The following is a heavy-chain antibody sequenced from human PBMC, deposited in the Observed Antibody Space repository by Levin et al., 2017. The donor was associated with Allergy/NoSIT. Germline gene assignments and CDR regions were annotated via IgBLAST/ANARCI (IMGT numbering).Heavy chain of an antibody. CDR2: ISWNSGSI. Sequence: GGSLRLSCAASGFTFDDYAMHWVRQAPGKGLEWVSGISWNSGSIGYADSVKGRFTISRDNAKNSLYLQMNSLRAEDTALYYCAKDRSGDYFLLYLFDYWGQGTLVTVSS. D-gene: IGHD4-17*01. V-gene: IGHV3-9*01. CDR3: AKDRSGDYFLLYLFDY. CDR1: GFTFDDYA. J-gene: IGHJ4*02.